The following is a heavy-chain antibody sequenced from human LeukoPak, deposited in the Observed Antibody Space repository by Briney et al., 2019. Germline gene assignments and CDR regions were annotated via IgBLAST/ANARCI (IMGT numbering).Heavy chain of an antibody. D-gene: IGHD3-22*01. Sequence: SETLSLTCSVSDGSTTGYYWGWIRQPPGKGLEWIGIIYHSGSTYYNPSLKSRVTISVDTSKNQFSLKLSSVTAADTAVYYCARGVGDSSGYYSIPFDYWGQGTLVTVSS. J-gene: IGHJ4*02. CDR1: DGSTTGYY. CDR2: IYHSGST. CDR3: ARGVGDSSGYYSIPFDY. V-gene: IGHV4-38-2*02.